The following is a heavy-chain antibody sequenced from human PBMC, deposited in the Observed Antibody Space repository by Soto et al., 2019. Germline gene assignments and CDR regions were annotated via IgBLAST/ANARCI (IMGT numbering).Heavy chain of an antibody. CDR1: GFTFSSYA. D-gene: IGHD1-26*01. V-gene: IGHV3-23*01. Sequence: EVQLLESGGGLVQPGGSLRLSCAASGFTFSSYAMRWVRQAPVKGLEWVSAISGSGGSTYYADSVKGRFTISRDNSKNTLYLQMTSLRAEDTAVYYCARRGSGSYYGYWGQGTLVTVSS. CDR2: ISGSGGST. J-gene: IGHJ4*02. CDR3: ARRGSGSYYGY.